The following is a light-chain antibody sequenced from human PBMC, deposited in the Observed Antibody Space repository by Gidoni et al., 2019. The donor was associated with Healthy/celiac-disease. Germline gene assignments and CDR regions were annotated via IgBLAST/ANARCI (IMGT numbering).Light chain of an antibody. CDR1: QSFSSN. CDR2: GAS. J-gene: IGKJ2*01. V-gene: IGKV3-15*01. CDR3: QQYNNWPYT. Sequence: DIVMTQSPATLSVSTGERATLSCRASQSFSSNLAWYQQKPGQAPTLLIYGASTRATGIPARFSGSGSGTEFTLTISSLQSEDFAVYYCQQYNNWPYTFGQGTKLEIK.